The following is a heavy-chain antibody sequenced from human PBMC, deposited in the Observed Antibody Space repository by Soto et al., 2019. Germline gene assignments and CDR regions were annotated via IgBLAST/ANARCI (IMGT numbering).Heavy chain of an antibody. CDR1: GGFTSNHNW. CDR2: AYHSGST. Sequence: QMQLQESGPGLVRPSGTLSLTCAVSGGFTSNHNWWSCVRQPPGKGLEWIGDAYHSGSTEYNPSPKNRVRISVDKSKNQLSLKLTYATAADTAVYYCARSPPSSYYGGSGTFDYWGQGTLVTVSS. J-gene: IGHJ4*02. D-gene: IGHD3-10*01. V-gene: IGHV4-4*02. CDR3: ARSPPSSYYGGSGTFDY.